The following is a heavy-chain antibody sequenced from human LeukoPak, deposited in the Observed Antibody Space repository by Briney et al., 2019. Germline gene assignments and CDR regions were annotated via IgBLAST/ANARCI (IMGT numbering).Heavy chain of an antibody. CDR2: IYYSGST. CDR3: ARAYGSGSLDAFDI. V-gene: IGHV4-39*07. D-gene: IGHD3-10*01. Sequence: SETLSLTCTVSGGSISSTSYYWGWIRQPPGKGLEWIGSIYYSGSTHYNPSLKSRVTISVDTSKNQFSLKLSSVTAADTAVYYCARAYGSGSLDAFDIWGQGTMVTVSS. J-gene: IGHJ3*02. CDR1: GGSISSTSYY.